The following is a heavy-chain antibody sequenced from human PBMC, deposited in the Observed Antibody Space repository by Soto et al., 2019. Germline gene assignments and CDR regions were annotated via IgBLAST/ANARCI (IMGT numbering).Heavy chain of an antibody. CDR3: ARWAAGYYDFWSGSYRRVYRMDV. Sequence: PSWAQSVMSYVYCGSVSGYYLSWSRQPPVKGLKWMGEINQSGSTNYSPSLKSRVTISVDTSKNQFSLKLSSVTAADTAVYYCARWAAGYYDFWSGSYRRVYRMDVWCQGTKVTVSS. V-gene: IGHV4-34*01. CDR2: INQSGST. CDR1: CGSVSGYY. D-gene: IGHD3-3*01. J-gene: IGHJ6*02.